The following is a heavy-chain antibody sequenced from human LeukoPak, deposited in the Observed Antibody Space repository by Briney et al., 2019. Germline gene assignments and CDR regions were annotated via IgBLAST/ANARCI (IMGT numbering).Heavy chain of an antibody. J-gene: IGHJ4*02. CDR1: GFTFSSYA. D-gene: IGHD2-15*01. Sequence: GRSLRLSCAASGFTFSSYAMHWVRQAPGKGLEWVAVISYDGSNKYYADSVKGRFTIPRDNSKNTMYLQMNSLRAEATAVYYCARDGKDIVVVVAAAIMYYFDYWGQGTLVTVSS. CDR2: ISYDGSNK. V-gene: IGHV3-30*04. CDR3: ARDGKDIVVVVAAAIMYYFDY.